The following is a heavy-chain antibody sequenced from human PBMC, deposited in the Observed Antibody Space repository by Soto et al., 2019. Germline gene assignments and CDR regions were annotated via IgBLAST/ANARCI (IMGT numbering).Heavy chain of an antibody. D-gene: IGHD4-17*01. J-gene: IGHJ4*02. CDR3: AKEGGNTVALDY. V-gene: IGHV3-30*18. CDR1: GFTFSSYG. CDR2: ISYDGSNK. Sequence: QVQLVESGGGVVQPGRSLRLSCAASGFTFSSYGMHWVRQAPGKGLEWVAVISYDGSNKYYADSVKGRFTISRDNSKNTLYLQMNSLRAEDTAVYYCAKEGGNTVALDYWGQGTLVTVSS.